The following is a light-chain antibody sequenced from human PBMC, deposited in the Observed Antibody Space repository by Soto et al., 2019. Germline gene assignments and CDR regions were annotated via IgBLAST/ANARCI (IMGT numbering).Light chain of an antibody. CDR2: GDN. J-gene: IGLJ1*01. Sequence: QIVLSQPPSVYGAPGQRITISCTGSSSNIGANYDVHWYRQVPGTAPKLLMSGDNNRPSGVADRFSGSKSGTSASLAITRLQAEDEADYYCQSYDSSLNRVFGTGTKLTVL. CDR1: SSNIGANYD. CDR3: QSYDSSLNRV. V-gene: IGLV1-40*01.